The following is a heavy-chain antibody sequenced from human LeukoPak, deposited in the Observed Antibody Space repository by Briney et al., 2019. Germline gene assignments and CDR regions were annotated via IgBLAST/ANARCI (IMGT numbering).Heavy chain of an antibody. Sequence: GGSLRLSCAGSGFIFSSSWMSWVRQAPGRGLEWVANIKQDGSEKYYAASVRGRFTISRDNAKNSLYLQMNSLRADDTAVYYCARTKYSSTSLPRIKGWFDPWGQGTLVTVSS. J-gene: IGHJ5*02. CDR1: GFIFSSSW. CDR2: IKQDGSEK. D-gene: IGHD6-6*01. V-gene: IGHV3-7*03. CDR3: ARTKYSSTSLPRIKGWFDP.